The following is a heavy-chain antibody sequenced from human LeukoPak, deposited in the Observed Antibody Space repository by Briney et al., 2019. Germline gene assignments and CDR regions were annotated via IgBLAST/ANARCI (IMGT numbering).Heavy chain of an antibody. CDR2: IYYSGST. D-gene: IGHD2-21*01. CDR1: GGSISSSSYY. CDR3: ARTAYCGGDCPDDAFDI. Sequence: KPSETLSLTCTVSGGSISSSSYYWGWIRQPPGKGLEWIGSIYYSGSTYYNPSLKSRVTISVDTSKNQFSLKLSSVTAADTAVYYCARTAYCGGDCPDDAFDIWGQGTMVTVSS. V-gene: IGHV4-39*07. J-gene: IGHJ3*02.